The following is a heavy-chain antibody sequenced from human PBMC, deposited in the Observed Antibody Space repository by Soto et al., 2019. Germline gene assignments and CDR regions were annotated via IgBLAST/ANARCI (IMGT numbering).Heavy chain of an antibody. D-gene: IGHD2-8*01. CDR1: GFTFSDNY. CDR2: ISSGGRDI. V-gene: IGHV3-11*01. CDR3: AKQQLMVYSGYGMDV. J-gene: IGHJ6*02. Sequence: GGSLRLSCVASGFTFSDNYMSWIRQAPGKGLEWVSYISSGGRDIYYADSVNGRFTVSRDNAKNSLYLQMNSLRAEDSAVYYCAKQQLMVYSGYGMDVWGQGXTVTVSS.